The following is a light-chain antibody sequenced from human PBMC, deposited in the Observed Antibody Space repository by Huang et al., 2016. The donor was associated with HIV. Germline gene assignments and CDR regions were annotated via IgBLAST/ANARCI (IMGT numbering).Light chain of an antibody. CDR1: QSIFYNSNGQNY. CDR2: WAS. CDR3: QQYYFSPRT. V-gene: IGKV4-1*01. J-gene: IGKJ3*01. Sequence: DVVLSQSPDYLPVSLGARATVNCRSSQSIFYNSNGQNYLAWYQQKAGKPPKLLVYWASTRAPGVPDRFSGTGSGTDFTLTINNLQAEDAAVYYCQQYYFSPRTFGPGTKVDI.